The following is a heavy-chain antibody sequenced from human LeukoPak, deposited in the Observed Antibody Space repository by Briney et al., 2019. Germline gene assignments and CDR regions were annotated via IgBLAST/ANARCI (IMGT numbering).Heavy chain of an antibody. Sequence: ASVKVSCKASGYTFTGYYMHWVRQATGQGLEWMGWMNPNSGNTGYAQKFQGRVTMTRNTSISTAYMELSSLRSEDTAVYYCARVRDYGDFDYFDYWGQGTLVTVSS. J-gene: IGHJ4*02. CDR1: GYTFTGYY. V-gene: IGHV1-8*02. CDR3: ARVRDYGDFDYFDY. D-gene: IGHD4-17*01. CDR2: MNPNSGNT.